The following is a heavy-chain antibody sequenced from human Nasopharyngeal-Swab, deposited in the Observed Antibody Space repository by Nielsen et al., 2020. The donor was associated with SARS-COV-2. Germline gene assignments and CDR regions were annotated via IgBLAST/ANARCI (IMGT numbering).Heavy chain of an antibody. Sequence: GGSLRLSCAASGFTFSTYWMHWVRQAPGKGLEWVANIKQDGSEKYYVDSVKGRFTISRDNAKNSLYLQMNSLRAEDTAVYYCARGDDYGYYFDYWGQGTLVTVSS. CDR1: GFTFSTYW. D-gene: IGHD4-17*01. CDR3: ARGDDYGYYFDY. V-gene: IGHV3-7*01. J-gene: IGHJ4*02. CDR2: IKQDGSEK.